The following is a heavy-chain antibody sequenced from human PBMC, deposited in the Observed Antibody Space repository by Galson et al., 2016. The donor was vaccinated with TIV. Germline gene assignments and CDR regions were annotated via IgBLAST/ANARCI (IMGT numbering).Heavy chain of an antibody. CDR3: ATSTVGENIYYYGMDV. D-gene: IGHD1-26*01. V-gene: IGHV3-30*03. CDR1: GLSFSRNA. J-gene: IGHJ6*02. CDR2: ISFDGTNK. Sequence: SLRLSCAASGLSFSRNAMHWVRQAPGRGLEWVAVISFDGTNKYYADSVKGRLTISRDNSKNTLYLQMNSLRTEDTAAYYCATSTVGENIYYYGMDVWGQGTPVIVSS.